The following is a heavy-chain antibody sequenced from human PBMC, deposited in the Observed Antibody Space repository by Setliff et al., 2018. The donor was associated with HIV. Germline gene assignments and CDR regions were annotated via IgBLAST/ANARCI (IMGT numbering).Heavy chain of an antibody. V-gene: IGHV4-39*01. CDR3: GRENPGDY. CDR2: IYYTGRS. CDR1: GGSISSSDYY. J-gene: IGHJ4*02. Sequence: PSETLSLPCTVSGGSISSSDYYWGWIRRPPGKGLEWIGSIYYTGRSFHNPSLKSRITISVDTSKNQFSLKLSSVTAADTAVYYCGRENPGDYWGQGTLVTVSS. D-gene: IGHD3-10*01.